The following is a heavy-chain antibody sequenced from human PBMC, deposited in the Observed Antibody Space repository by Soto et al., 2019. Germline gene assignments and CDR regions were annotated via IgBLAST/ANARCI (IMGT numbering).Heavy chain of an antibody. V-gene: IGHV1-3*01. CDR2: INAGNGNT. CDR3: ARADTIFGVADCPHYYYYGMDV. Sequence: ASVKVSCKASGYTFTSYAMHWVRQAPGQRLEWMGWINAGNGNTKYSQKFQGRVTITRDTSASTAYMELSSLRSEDTAVYYCARADTIFGVADCPHYYYYGMDVWGQGTTVTVSS. D-gene: IGHD3-3*01. CDR1: GYTFTSYA. J-gene: IGHJ6*02.